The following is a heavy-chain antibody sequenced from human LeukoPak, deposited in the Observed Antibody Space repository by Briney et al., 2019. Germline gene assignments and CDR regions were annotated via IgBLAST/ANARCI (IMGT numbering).Heavy chain of an antibody. CDR1: GFPFSSYA. CDR2: IHGDGDNI. Sequence: PGGSLRLPCAASGFPFSSYAMYWVRQAPGKGLVWVARIHGDGDNISYADSVRGRFTISRDNAKDTLYLHMNSLRPEDTAVYYCARAQVGAPTDLWGQGTLVTVSS. J-gene: IGHJ5*02. D-gene: IGHD1-26*01. CDR3: ARAQVGAPTDL. V-gene: IGHV3-74*01.